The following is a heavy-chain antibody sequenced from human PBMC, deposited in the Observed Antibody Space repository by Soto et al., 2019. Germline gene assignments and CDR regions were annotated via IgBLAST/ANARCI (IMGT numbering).Heavy chain of an antibody. CDR1: GFTFSSYA. Sequence: EVQLLESGGGLVQPGGSLRLSCAASGFTFSSYAMSWVRQAPGKGLEWVSAISGSGGSTYYADSVKGRFTISRDNSKNTLYLQMNSLRAEDTAVYYCARVVVTAIGYYYYGMDVWGQGTTVTVSS. V-gene: IGHV3-23*01. CDR3: ARVVVTAIGYYYYGMDV. D-gene: IGHD2-21*02. CDR2: ISGSGGST. J-gene: IGHJ6*02.